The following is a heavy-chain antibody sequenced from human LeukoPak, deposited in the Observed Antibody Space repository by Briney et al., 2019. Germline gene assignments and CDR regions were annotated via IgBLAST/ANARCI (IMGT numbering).Heavy chain of an antibody. J-gene: IGHJ6*03. CDR3: ARDSRIAVAGKVGYYYYYYMDV. CDR1: GFTFSDYY. CDR2: ISSSGSTI. D-gene: IGHD6-19*01. Sequence: PGGSLRLSCAASGFTFSDYYMSRIRQAPGKGLEWVSYISSSGSTIYYADSVKGRFTISRDNAKNSLYLQMNSLRAEDTAVYYCARDSRIAVAGKVGYYYYYYMDVWGKGTTVTVSS. V-gene: IGHV3-11*04.